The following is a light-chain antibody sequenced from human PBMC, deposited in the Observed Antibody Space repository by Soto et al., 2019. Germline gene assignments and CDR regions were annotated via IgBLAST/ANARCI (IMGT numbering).Light chain of an antibody. Sequence: EIVLTQSPGTLSVSPGDRVTLSCRASQGVDINLAWYQQRAGQAPRLLVYGASTKATDMPGRFSGRGSGTEFTLTINNLQSEDFAVYWRQQYDSSPRTFGQGTKVDIK. CDR1: QGVDIN. J-gene: IGKJ1*01. CDR2: GAS. V-gene: IGKV3-15*01. CDR3: QQYDSSPRT.